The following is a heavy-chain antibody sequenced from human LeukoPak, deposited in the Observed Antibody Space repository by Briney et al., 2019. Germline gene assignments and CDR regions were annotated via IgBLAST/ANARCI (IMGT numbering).Heavy chain of an antibody. CDR3: AREDSYSPYFDY. CDR2: IYTSGST. V-gene: IGHV4-4*07. CDR1: GGSISSYY. D-gene: IGHD5-18*01. J-gene: IGHJ4*02. Sequence: SETLSLTCTVSGGSISSYYWSWIRQPAGKGLEWIGRIYTSGSTNYNPSLKSRVTMSVDTFKNQFSLKLSSVTAADTAVYYCAREDSYSPYFDYWGQGTLVTVSS.